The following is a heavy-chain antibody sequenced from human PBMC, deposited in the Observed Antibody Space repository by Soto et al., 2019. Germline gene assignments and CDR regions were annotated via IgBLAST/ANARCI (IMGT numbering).Heavy chain of an antibody. J-gene: IGHJ5*02. Sequence: ASVKVSCKVSGYTLTELSMHWVRQAPGKGLEWMGGFDPEDGETIYAQKFQGRVTMTEDTSTDTAYMELSSLRSEDTAVYYCATGIVVVPAAGFYDWFALWGQGTLVTGSS. D-gene: IGHD2-2*01. CDR1: GYTLTELS. CDR2: FDPEDGET. V-gene: IGHV1-24*01. CDR3: ATGIVVVPAAGFYDWFAL.